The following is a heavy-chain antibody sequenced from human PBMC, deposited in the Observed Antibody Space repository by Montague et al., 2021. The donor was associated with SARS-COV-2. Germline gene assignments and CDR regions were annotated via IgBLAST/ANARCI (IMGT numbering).Heavy chain of an antibody. D-gene: IGHD2-15*01. Sequence: QSGAEVKKPGESLKISCKGFGYTFNSHWIAWVRQKPGKGLEWMGIIYPGDSDTEYSPAFEGQVTISVDKSITTAYLQWSSLKASDTAMYYCARETGVENWFDPWGQGTLVTVSS. CDR1: GYTFNSHW. V-gene: IGHV5-51*03. CDR2: IYPGDSDT. CDR3: ARETGVENWFDP. J-gene: IGHJ5*02.